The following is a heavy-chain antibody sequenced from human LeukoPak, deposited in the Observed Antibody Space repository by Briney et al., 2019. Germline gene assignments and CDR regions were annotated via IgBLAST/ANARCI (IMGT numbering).Heavy chain of an antibody. CDR3: ARDQADCGGDCYLYYFDY. V-gene: IGHV3-30-3*01. CDR2: ISYDGSNK. D-gene: IGHD2-21*02. CDR1: GFTFSSNW. Sequence: PGGSLRLSCAASGFTFSSNWMSWVRQAPGKGLEWVAVISYDGSNKYYADSVKGRFTISRDNFKNTLYLQMISLRAEDTAVYYCARDQADCGGDCYLYYFDYWGQGTLVTVSS. J-gene: IGHJ4*02.